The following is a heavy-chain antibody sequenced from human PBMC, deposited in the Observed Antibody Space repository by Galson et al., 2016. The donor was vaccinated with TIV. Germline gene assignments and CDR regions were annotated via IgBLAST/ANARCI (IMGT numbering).Heavy chain of an antibody. V-gene: IGHV3-9*03. D-gene: IGHD2-2*01. CDR1: GFSLNTDG. Sequence: LTLTCTFSGFSLNTDGMCVNWIRQPPGKALEWVSGISFNSGDKGYADSVKGRFTISRDNAKNSLYLQMNSLRVEDMALYYCTKDIAYGDTSNFDAFDIWGRGTMVTVSS. J-gene: IGHJ3*02. CDR2: ISFNSGDK. CDR3: TKDIAYGDTSNFDAFDI.